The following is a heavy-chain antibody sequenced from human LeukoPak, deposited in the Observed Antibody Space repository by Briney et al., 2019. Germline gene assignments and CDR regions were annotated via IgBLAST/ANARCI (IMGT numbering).Heavy chain of an antibody. J-gene: IGHJ4*02. D-gene: IGHD5-12*01. CDR1: GYTFTSYG. V-gene: IGHV1-18*01. CDR3: ASIFMDIVATTTHDY. CDR2: ISAYNGNT. Sequence: ASVKVSCKASGYTFTSYGISWVRQAPGQGLEWMGWISAYNGNTNYAQKLQGRVTMTTDTSTSTAHMELRSLRSDDTAVYYCASIFMDIVATTTHDYWGQGTLVTVSS.